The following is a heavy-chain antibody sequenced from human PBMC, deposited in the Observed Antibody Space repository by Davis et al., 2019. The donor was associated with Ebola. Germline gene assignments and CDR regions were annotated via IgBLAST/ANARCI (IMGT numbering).Heavy chain of an antibody. CDR1: GFTVSSNH. CDR3: ATTQWLREFDN. D-gene: IGHD6-19*01. Sequence: GGSLRLSCAASGFTVSSNHMSWVRQAPGKGLEWVSVIYDQSTAYADSVRGRFIIFRDKSNNTLYLEMNSLRVDDTAVYYCATTQWLREFDNWGQGTLVTVSS. J-gene: IGHJ4*02. V-gene: IGHV3-53*05. CDR2: IYDQST.